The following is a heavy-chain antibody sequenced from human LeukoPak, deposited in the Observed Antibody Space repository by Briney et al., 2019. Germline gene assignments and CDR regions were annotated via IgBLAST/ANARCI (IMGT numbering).Heavy chain of an antibody. CDR3: AKDRSIGTYYTFDS. CDR2: ISGSGGST. Sequence: GGSLRLSCAASGFTFSSYAMSWVRQAPGKGLEWVSGISGSGGSTYYTDSVKGRFTISRDNSKNTLYLQMSSLTSKDTAVYYCAKDRSIGTYYTFDSWGQGTLVTVSS. D-gene: IGHD1-26*01. V-gene: IGHV3-23*01. CDR1: GFTFSSYA. J-gene: IGHJ4*02.